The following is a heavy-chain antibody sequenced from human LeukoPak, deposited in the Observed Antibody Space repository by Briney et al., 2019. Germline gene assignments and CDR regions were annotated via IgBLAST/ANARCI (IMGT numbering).Heavy chain of an antibody. CDR3: ARGTGYDFWSGYYCNWFDP. CDR1: GGSFSGYY. J-gene: IGHJ5*02. CDR2: INHSGST. D-gene: IGHD3-3*01. Sequence: SETLSLTCAVYGGSFSGYYWSWIRQPPGKGLEWIVEINHSGSTNYNPSLKSRVTISVDTSKNQFSLKLSSVTAADTAVYYCARGTGYDFWSGYYCNWFDPWGQGTLVTVSS. V-gene: IGHV4-34*01.